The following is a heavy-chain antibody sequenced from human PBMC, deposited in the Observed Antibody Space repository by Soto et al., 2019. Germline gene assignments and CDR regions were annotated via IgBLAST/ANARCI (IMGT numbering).Heavy chain of an antibody. CDR2: ISYDGSNK. V-gene: IGHV3-30*18. CDR1: GFTFSSYG. D-gene: IGHD2-2*01. J-gene: IGHJ6*03. CDR3: AKVICTDASSCPQIGDYYYYYMDV. Sequence: GGSLRLSCAASGFTFSSYGMHWVRQAPGKGLEWVAVISYDGSNKYYADSVKGRFTISRDNSKNTLYLQMNSLRAEDTAVYYCAKVICTDASSCPQIGDYYYYYMDVWGKGTTVTVSS.